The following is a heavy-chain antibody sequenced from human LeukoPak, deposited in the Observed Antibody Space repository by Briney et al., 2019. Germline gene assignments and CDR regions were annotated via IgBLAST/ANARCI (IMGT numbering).Heavy chain of an antibody. J-gene: IGHJ4*02. CDR3: ASMPANEGGVTFDY. Sequence: GESLKISCKGSGYSVTSYGIGWVRQMPGKGLEWMGIIYPGDSDTRYSPSFQGQVTISADKSISTAYLQWSSLKISDTAMYYCASMPANEGGVTFDYWGQGTLVTVSS. CDR1: GYSVTSYG. D-gene: IGHD3-3*01. CDR2: IYPGDSDT. V-gene: IGHV5-51*01.